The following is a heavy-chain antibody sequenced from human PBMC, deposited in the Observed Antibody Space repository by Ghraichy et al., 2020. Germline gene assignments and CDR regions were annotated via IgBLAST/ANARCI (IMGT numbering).Heavy chain of an antibody. D-gene: IGHD1-14*01. CDR2: IRSKANNYAT. CDR1: GLTFSGSA. V-gene: IGHV3-73*01. Sequence: GESLNISCTAPGLTFSGSAMHWVRQASGKGLEWIGRIRSKANNYATAYAASVKGRFTISRDDSENMASLQMHSLKSEDTAVYYCTTYSDSGTTWLDPWGQGTLVTVSS. J-gene: IGHJ5*02. CDR3: TTYSDSGTTWLDP.